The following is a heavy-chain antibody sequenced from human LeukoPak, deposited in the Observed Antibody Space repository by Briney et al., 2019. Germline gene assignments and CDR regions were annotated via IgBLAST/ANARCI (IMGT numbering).Heavy chain of an antibody. V-gene: IGHV1-8*01. J-gene: IGHJ4*02. D-gene: IGHD6-13*01. CDR3: ARVESSSWDNFDF. Sequence: ASVKVSCKASGYTFTSYDINWVRQATGQGLEWMGWMNPNSGNTGYAQKFQGRVTMTRNTSISTAYMELSSLRSEDTAVYYCARVESSSWDNFDFWGQGTLVTVSS. CDR2: MNPNSGNT. CDR1: GYTFTSYD.